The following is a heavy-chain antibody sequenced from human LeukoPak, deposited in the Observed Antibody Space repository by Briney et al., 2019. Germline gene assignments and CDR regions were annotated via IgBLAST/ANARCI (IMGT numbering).Heavy chain of an antibody. V-gene: IGHV3-7*01. CDR3: AKDTHVPKDYDDYGGNSPGGP. CDR1: GFTFSSYW. Sequence: GGSLRLSCAASGFTFSSYWMSWVRQAPGKGLEWVANIKQDGSEKYYVDSVKGRFTISRDNAKNTLYLQMNSLRAEDTAVYYCAKDTHVPKDYDDYGGNSPGGPWGQGTLVTVSS. CDR2: IKQDGSEK. J-gene: IGHJ5*02. D-gene: IGHD4-23*01.